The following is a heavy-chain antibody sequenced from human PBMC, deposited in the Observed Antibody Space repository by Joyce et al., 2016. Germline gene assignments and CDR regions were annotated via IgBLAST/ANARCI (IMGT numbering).Heavy chain of an antibody. J-gene: IGHJ4*02. D-gene: IGHD2-21*01. Sequence: VQLVESGGGVVQPGRSLRLSCAASGFTFSNYGMHWVRQAPGKGGEWVAVIWYDGSNTFYADSVRGRFTVSRDNSKNTLYLQMDSLRAEDTAVYYCARGYISDWGDYWGQGTLVTVSS. CDR3: ARGYISDWGDY. CDR1: GFTFSNYG. V-gene: IGHV3-33*01. CDR2: IWYDGSNT.